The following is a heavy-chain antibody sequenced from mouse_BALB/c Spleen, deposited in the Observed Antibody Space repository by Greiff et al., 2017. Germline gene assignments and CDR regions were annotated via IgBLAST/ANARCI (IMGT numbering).Heavy chain of an antibody. J-gene: IGHJ3*01. V-gene: IGHV5-6-5*01. CDR2: ISSGGST. Sequence: EVMLVESGGGLVKPGGSLKLSCAASGFTFSSYAMSWVRQTPEKRLEWVASISSGGSTYYPDSVKGRFTISRDNARNILYLQMSSLRSEDTAMYYCARGYGSSYTWFAYWGQGTLVTVSA. D-gene: IGHD1-1*01. CDR3: ARGYGSSYTWFAY. CDR1: GFTFSSYA.